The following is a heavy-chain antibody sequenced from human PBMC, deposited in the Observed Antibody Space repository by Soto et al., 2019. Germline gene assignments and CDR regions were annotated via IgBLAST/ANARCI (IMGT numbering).Heavy chain of an antibody. Sequence: VQLQESGPGLVKPSETLSLTCSVSGDSISSYFRNWIRQPPRKGLEWIGCIYDSGNTDYNPSLKSRVTMSLSTSKNQFSLNLSSVTAADTAVYYCVSSRAAIYGDAFDVWGQGTMVTVSS. V-gene: IGHV4-59*03. CDR1: GDSISSYF. D-gene: IGHD2-2*01. CDR2: IYDSGNT. CDR3: VSSRAAIYGDAFDV. J-gene: IGHJ3*01.